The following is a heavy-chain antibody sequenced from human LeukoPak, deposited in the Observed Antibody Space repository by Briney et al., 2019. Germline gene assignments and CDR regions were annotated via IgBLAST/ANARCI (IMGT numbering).Heavy chain of an antibody. D-gene: IGHD5-24*01. Sequence: GGSLRLSCAASGFTFSNYAMSWVRQAPGKGLRWVSSITGVGASTYYADSVRGRFTISKDNSKNTLYLQVNSLRTEDTAVYYCARDGGDGYNLDYWGQGTLVTVSS. CDR3: ARDGGDGYNLDY. CDR2: ITGVGAST. CDR1: GFTFSNYA. J-gene: IGHJ4*02. V-gene: IGHV3-23*01.